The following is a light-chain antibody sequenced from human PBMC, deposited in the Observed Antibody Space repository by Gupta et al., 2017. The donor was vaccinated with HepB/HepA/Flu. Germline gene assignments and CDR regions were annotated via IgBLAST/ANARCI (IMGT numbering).Light chain of an antibody. Sequence: DIVMTKTPLSLSVTPGQQASIACKSSQSLLHSDGKTYLYRYLQKPGQSPHLLIYEVSNRFSGVPAWLFGSGSGTDFTLNISRVEDEDVGVYYCMQRIQLPITFGQGTRLEIK. J-gene: IGKJ5*01. CDR3: MQRIQLPIT. CDR1: QSLLHSDGKTY. CDR2: EVS. V-gene: IGKV2D-29*02.